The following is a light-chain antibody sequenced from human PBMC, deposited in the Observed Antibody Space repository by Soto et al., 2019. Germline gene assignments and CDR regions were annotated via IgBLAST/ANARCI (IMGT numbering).Light chain of an antibody. J-gene: IGKJ1*01. CDR2: KAS. CDR1: QTISSW. V-gene: IGKV1-5*03. CDR3: QHYNSYSEA. Sequence: EIQMTQSPSTLSGSVGDRVTITCRASQTISSWLAWYQQKPGKAPKIXIYKASTLKSGVPSRFSGSGSGTEFTLTISSLQPDDFATYYCQHYNSYSEAFGQGTKV.